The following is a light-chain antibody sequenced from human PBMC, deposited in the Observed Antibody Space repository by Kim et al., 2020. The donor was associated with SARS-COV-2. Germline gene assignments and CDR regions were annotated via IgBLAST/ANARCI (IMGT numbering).Light chain of an antibody. Sequence: QSVLTQPSSVSGAPGQRVTISCTGSSSNIGAGYDVHWYQQLPGTAPKLLIYGNNNRPSGVPDRFSGSKSGTSASLAITGLQAEDEADYYCQSYDSSLIGCVFGGGTQLAVL. CDR3: QSYDSSLIGCV. J-gene: IGLJ2*01. CDR1: SSNIGAGYD. CDR2: GNN. V-gene: IGLV1-40*01.